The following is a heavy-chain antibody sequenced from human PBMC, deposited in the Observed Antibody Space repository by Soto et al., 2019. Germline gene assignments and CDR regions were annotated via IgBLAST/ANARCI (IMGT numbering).Heavy chain of an antibody. Sequence: GESLKISCKGTGYSFTSYWIGWVRQMPGKGLEWTGIIYPGDSDTRYNPSFQGQVTISADKSISTAYLQSSSLKATDTAMYYCAIHPYDFWSGYRDYYYYYGMDVWGQGATVTVSS. J-gene: IGHJ6*02. D-gene: IGHD3-3*01. V-gene: IGHV5-51*01. CDR1: GYSFTSYW. CDR2: IYPGDSDT. CDR3: AIHPYDFWSGYRDYYYYYGMDV.